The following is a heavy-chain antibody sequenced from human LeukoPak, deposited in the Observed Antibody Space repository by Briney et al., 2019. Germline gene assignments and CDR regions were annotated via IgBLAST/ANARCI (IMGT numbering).Heavy chain of an antibody. J-gene: IGHJ2*01. D-gene: IGHD3-10*01. CDR1: GFTVSSNY. CDR3: ARDRGYYYGSGPLDL. V-gene: IGHV3-66*01. Sequence: GGSLRLSCAASGFTVSSNYMSWVRQAPGKGLEWVSVIYSGGSTYYADSVKGRFTISRDNSKNTLYLQMNSLRAEDTAVYYCARDRGYYYGSGPLDLWGRGTLVTVSS. CDR2: IYSGGST.